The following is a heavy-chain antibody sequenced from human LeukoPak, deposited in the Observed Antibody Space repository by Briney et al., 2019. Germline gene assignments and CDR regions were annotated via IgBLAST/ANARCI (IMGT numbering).Heavy chain of an antibody. CDR1: GYTFTSYG. CDR3: ARALYYYGSGSQDDAFDI. J-gene: IGHJ3*02. V-gene: IGHV1-18*04. D-gene: IGHD3-10*01. Sequence: ASVKVSCKASGYTFTSYGISWVRQAPGQGLEWMGWISAYNGNTNYAQKLQGRVTMTTDTSTGTAYMELRSLRSDDTAVYYCARALYYYGSGSQDDAFDIWGQGTMVTVSS. CDR2: ISAYNGNT.